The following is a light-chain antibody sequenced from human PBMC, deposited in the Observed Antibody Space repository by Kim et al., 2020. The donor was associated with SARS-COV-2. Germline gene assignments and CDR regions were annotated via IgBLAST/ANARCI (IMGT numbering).Light chain of an antibody. Sequence: QWITISCTGTSSDVDDYNYVSWYQQHPGKAPKLMIYEVTKRPSGVSYRFSGSKSGNTASLTISGLQAEDEADYYCSSYTSSSGLMVFGGGTQLTVL. CDR3: SSYTSSSGLMV. J-gene: IGLJ3*02. CDR1: SSDVDDYNY. V-gene: IGLV2-14*01. CDR2: EVT.